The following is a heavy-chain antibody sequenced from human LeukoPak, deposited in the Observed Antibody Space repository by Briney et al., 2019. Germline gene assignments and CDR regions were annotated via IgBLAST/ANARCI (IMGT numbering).Heavy chain of an antibody. CDR1: GYTFTGYY. J-gene: IGHJ5*02. CDR2: INANSGGT. V-gene: IGHV1-2*02. Sequence: GASVKVSCKASGYTFTGYYMHWVRQAPGQGLEWMGWINANSGGTNYAQKFQGRVTMTRDTSISTAYMELSRLRSDDTAVYYCARLRYCSGGSCLTFNWFDPWGQGTLVTVSS. CDR3: ARLRYCSGGSCLTFNWFDP. D-gene: IGHD2-15*01.